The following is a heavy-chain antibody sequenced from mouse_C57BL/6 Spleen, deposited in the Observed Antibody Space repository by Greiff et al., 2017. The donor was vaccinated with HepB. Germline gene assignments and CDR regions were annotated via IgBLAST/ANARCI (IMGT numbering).Heavy chain of an antibody. D-gene: IGHD1-1*01. CDR1: GFNINNSY. V-gene: IGHV14-3*01. CDR3: ARACPLLRYVDD. J-gene: IGHJ2*01. CDR2: IDPAHGST. Sequence: VQLKESVAELVRPGASVKLSCTASGFNINNSYMHWVKQRPEQGLEWIGRIDPAHGSTNYAPKFPGKATLTADTSSNTAYLQLSSLTSEDTAIYYCARACPLLRYVDDGGQGTTLTVSS.